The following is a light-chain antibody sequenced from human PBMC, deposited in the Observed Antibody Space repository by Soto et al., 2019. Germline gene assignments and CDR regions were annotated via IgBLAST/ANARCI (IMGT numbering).Light chain of an antibody. CDR1: QSISSY. J-gene: IGKJ1*01. V-gene: IGKV1-39*01. CDR3: QQSYSTPWT. CDR2: AAS. Sequence: DLQMTQSPSSLSASVGDRVTITCRASQSISSYLNWYQQKPGIAPKLLIYAASSLQSGVPSRFSGSGSGTDFTLTIGSLQPEDFATYYCQQSYSTPWTFGQGTKVEIK.